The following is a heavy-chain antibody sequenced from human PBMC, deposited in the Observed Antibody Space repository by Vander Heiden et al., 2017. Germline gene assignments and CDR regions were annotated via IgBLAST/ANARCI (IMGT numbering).Heavy chain of an antibody. J-gene: IGHJ4*02. V-gene: IGHV4-39*01. CDR1: GGSISSTSYY. CDR2: VFDSGNT. D-gene: IGHD2-2*01. Sequence: QLQLQESGPGLVKPSGTLSLTCTVSGGSISSTSYYWGWIRQPPGKGLEWIGRVFDSGNTYYNPSLKSRVTISVDTSKNQFSLKLNSVTAADTAVYYCARRVRHCSSTSCQLDYWGQGTLVSVSS. CDR3: ARRVRHCSSTSCQLDY.